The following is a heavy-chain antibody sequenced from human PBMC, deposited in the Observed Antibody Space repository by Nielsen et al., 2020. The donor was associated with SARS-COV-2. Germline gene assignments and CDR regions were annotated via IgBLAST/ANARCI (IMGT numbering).Heavy chain of an antibody. V-gene: IGHV5-51*01. D-gene: IGHD3-3*01. CDR3: ARHEETPSGGTIFGMDV. CDR1: GYSFTSYW. CDR2: IYPGDSDT. Sequence: GGSLRLSCKGSGYSFTSYWIGWVRQMPGKGLEWMGIIYPGDSDTRYSPSFQGQVTISADKSISIAYLQWSSLKASDTAMYYCARHEETPSGGTIFGMDVWGKGTTVTVSP. J-gene: IGHJ6*04.